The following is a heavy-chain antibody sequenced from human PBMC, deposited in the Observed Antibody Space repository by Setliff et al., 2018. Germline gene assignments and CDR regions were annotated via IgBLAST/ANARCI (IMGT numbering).Heavy chain of an antibody. D-gene: IGHD3-22*01. CDR2: ISAHTGNT. Sequence: GASVKVSCKASGYTFSNYGVTWVRQAPGQGLEWMGWISAHTGNTYYTPKLHGRVTLTTDTSATTAYMELKNLRSDDTAVYYCARINFYVSSGYYYAPDLWGQGTLVTVSS. CDR3: ARINFYVSSGYYYAPDL. V-gene: IGHV1-18*01. J-gene: IGHJ5*02. CDR1: GYTFSNYG.